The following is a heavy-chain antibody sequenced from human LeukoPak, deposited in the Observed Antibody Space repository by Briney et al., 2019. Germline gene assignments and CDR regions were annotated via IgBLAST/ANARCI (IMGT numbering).Heavy chain of an antibody. CDR2: ISAYNGNT. CDR1: GYTFTSYG. J-gene: IGHJ6*03. V-gene: IGHV1-18*01. Sequence: ASVKVSCKASGYTFTSYGISWVRQAPGQGLEWMGWISAYNGNTNYAQKLQGRVTMTTDTSTSTAYMELRSLRSDDTAVYYCARLTSGWYIYYYYYMDVWGKGTTVTVSS. D-gene: IGHD6-19*01. CDR3: ARLTSGWYIYYYYYMDV.